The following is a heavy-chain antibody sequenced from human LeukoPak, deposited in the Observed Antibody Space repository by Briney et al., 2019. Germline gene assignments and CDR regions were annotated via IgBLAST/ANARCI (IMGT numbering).Heavy chain of an antibody. CDR1: GYTFTSYA. CDR2: INAGNGNT. V-gene: IGHV1-3*01. D-gene: IGHD2-2*01. J-gene: IGHJ4*02. CDR3: ARFPVYCSSTSCLYYFDY. Sequence: WASVKVSCKASGYTFTSYAMHWVRQAPGQRLEWMGWINAGNGNTKYSQKFQGRVTITRNTSASTAYMELSSLRSEDTAVYYCARFPVYCSSTSCLYYFDYWGQGTLVTVSS.